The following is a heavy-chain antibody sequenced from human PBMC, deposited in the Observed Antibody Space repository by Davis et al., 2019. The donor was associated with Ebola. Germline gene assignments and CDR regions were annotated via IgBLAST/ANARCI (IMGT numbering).Heavy chain of an antibody. CDR1: GFTVNNNF. Sequence: GGSLRLSCAASGFTVNNNFMMWVRQAPGKELEWVSLIYSAGTTHYADSVKGRFTISRDNSRNTLYLQMSSLRLDDTAVYYCARDGIGGGLRGQGTLVTVSS. D-gene: IGHD2-15*01. CDR3: ARDGIGGGL. J-gene: IGHJ4*02. V-gene: IGHV3-53*01. CDR2: IYSAGTT.